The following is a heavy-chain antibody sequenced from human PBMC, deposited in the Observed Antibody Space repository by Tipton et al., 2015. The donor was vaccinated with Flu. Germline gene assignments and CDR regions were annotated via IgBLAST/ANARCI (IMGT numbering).Heavy chain of an antibody. J-gene: IGHJ5*02. CDR3: ARGSGSGPKDWFDP. CDR2: TYQRSMWHH. D-gene: IGHD3-10*01. CDR1: GDSVSSNVAT. V-gene: IGHV6-1*01. Sequence: GLVKPSQTLSLTCVISGDSVSSNVATWNWIRQSPSRGLEWLGKTYQRSMWHHIYAVSLKGRITITPDTSKNQFSLQLNSVTPDDTAVYYCARGSGSGPKDWFDPWGQGTQVTVSA.